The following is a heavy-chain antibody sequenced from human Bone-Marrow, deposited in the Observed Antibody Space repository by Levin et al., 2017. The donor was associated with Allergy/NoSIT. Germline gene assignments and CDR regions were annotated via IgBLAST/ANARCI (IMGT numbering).Heavy chain of an antibody. Sequence: WASVKVSCKASGYSFTSHYLHWVRQAPGQGLEWMAIINPRGGSTTYAQKFQGRVTMTSDTSTSTVYMELSSLRSDDTAVYYCARDLSGGLPDAFDIWGQGTIVSVSS. D-gene: IGHD1-1*01. V-gene: IGHV1-46*01. CDR1: GYSFTSHY. CDR3: ARDLSGGLPDAFDI. CDR2: INPRGGST. J-gene: IGHJ3*02.